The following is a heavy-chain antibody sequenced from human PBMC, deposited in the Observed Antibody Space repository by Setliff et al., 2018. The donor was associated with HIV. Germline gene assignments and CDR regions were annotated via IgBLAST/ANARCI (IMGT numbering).Heavy chain of an antibody. CDR1: GGSISSSSHY. V-gene: IGHV4-39*01. CDR3: ARLGDYGSGGWFDP. D-gene: IGHD3-10*01. Sequence: PSETLSLTCTVSGGSISSSSHYWGWIRQPPGKGLEWIGSIYYSGSTYYNPSLKSRVTISVDTSKNQFSLKLSSVTAADTAVYYCARLGDYGSGGWFDPWGQGTLVTVSS. J-gene: IGHJ5*02. CDR2: IYYSGST.